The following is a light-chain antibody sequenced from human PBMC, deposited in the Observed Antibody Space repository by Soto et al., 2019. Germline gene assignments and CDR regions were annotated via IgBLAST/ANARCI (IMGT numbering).Light chain of an antibody. J-gene: IGLJ1*01. V-gene: IGLV2-14*01. CDR3: SSYSAYRTLEV. Sequence: QSVLTQPDSASGDRGESITIACSGTNTDIGGYNYVSWYQQHPGKAPKLVIYDVSSRPSGISNRFSGSKSGFTASLTISGLQAADDAHYYCSSYSAYRTLEVFGTGTKVTVL. CDR2: DVS. CDR1: NTDIGGYNY.